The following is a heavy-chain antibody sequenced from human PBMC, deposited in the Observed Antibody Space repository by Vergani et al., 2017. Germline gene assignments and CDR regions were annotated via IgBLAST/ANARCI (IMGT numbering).Heavy chain of an antibody. CDR3: ARQAPAWYNWNDLLYYYYYGMDV. J-gene: IGHJ6*02. Sequence: QVQLQESGPGLVQPPGTLSLICAVSGGSISSSNWWSWVRQSPGKGLEWIGDIHHSGKANYNPSLKSRVTMSIDKSKNQFSLKLSSVTAADTAVYYCARQAPAWYNWNDLLYYYYYGMDVWGQGTTVTVSS. D-gene: IGHD1-20*01. CDR1: GGSISSSNW. V-gene: IGHV4-4*03. CDR2: IHHSGKA.